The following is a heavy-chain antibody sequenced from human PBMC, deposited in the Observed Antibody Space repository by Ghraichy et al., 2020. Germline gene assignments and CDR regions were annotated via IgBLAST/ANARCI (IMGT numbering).Heavy chain of an antibody. CDR3: ARHGLLWNSSSWSDY. CDR2: IYYSGST. V-gene: IGHV4-39*01. D-gene: IGHD6-13*01. Sequence: SETLSLTCTVSGGSISSSSYYWGWIRQPPGKGLEWIGSIYYSGSTYYNPSLKSRVTISVDTSKNQFSLKLSSVTAADTAVYYCARHGLLWNSSSWSDYWGQGTLVTVSS. J-gene: IGHJ4*02. CDR1: GGSISSSSYY.